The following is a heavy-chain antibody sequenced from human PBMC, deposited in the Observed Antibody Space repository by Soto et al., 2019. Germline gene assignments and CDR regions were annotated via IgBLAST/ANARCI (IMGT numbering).Heavy chain of an antibody. CDR2: IWYDGSNK. CDR3: AGMVRGVRAFDP. V-gene: IGHV3-33*01. J-gene: IGHJ5*02. D-gene: IGHD3-10*01. Sequence: QVQLVESGGGVVQPGRSLRLSCAASGFTFSSYGMHWVRQAPGKGLEWVAVIWYDGSNKYYADSVKGRFTISRDNSKNTLYLQMNSLRAEDTAVYYCAGMVRGVRAFDPWGQGTLVTVSS. CDR1: GFTFSSYG.